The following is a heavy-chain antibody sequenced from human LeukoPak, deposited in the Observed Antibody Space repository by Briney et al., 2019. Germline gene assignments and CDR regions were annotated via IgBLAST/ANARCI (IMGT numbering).Heavy chain of an antibody. Sequence: GGSLRLCCAASGFTFSIYYMHWVRQAPGKGLVWVSHIESDGGRTTYADSVKGRFIISRDNAKNTLYLQMNSLRAEDTAVYYCARGGPAGVATNDYWGQGTLVTVSS. D-gene: IGHD5-24*01. J-gene: IGHJ4*02. CDR1: GFTFSIYY. V-gene: IGHV3-74*01. CDR3: ARGGPAGVATNDY. CDR2: IESDGGRT.